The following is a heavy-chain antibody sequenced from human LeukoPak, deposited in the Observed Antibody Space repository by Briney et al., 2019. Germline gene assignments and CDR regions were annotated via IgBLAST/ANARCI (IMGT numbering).Heavy chain of an antibody. CDR1: GYTFTSYG. Sequence: ASVKVSCKASGYTFTSYGISWVRQAPGQGLECMGWISAYNGNTHYAQKLQGRVTITTDTSTSTAYMELRSLRSDDTAVYYCARDRFLRYFDWLDVNWFDPWGQGTLVTVSS. V-gene: IGHV1-18*01. J-gene: IGHJ5*02. D-gene: IGHD3-9*01. CDR2: ISAYNGNT. CDR3: ARDRFLRYFDWLDVNWFDP.